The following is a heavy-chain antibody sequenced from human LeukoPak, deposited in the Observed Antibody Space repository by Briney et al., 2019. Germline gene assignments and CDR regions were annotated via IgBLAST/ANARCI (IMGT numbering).Heavy chain of an antibody. D-gene: IGHD3-22*01. CDR2: ISSSGGST. Sequence: GGSLRLSCAASGFTFSSYAMSWVRQAPGKGLEWVSAISSSGGSTYYADSAKGRFTISRDNSKNTLYLQMNSLRAEDTAVYYCARALYYYDSSGYSHWGQGTLVTVSS. CDR1: GFTFSSYA. V-gene: IGHV3-23*01. J-gene: IGHJ4*02. CDR3: ARALYYYDSSGYSH.